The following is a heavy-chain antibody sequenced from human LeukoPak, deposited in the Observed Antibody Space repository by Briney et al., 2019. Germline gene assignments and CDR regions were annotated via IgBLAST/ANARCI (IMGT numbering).Heavy chain of an antibody. CDR3: ARVGLRYFDWSSPPYYFDY. J-gene: IGHJ4*02. V-gene: IGHV4-30-2*01. Sequence: SQTLSLTCAVSGGSISSGGYSWSWIRQPPGKGLEWIGYIYHSGSTYYNPSLKSRVTISVDRSKNQFSLKLSSVTAADTAVYYCARVGLRYFDWSSPPYYFDYWGQGTLATVSS. D-gene: IGHD3-9*01. CDR1: GGSISSGGYS. CDR2: IYHSGST.